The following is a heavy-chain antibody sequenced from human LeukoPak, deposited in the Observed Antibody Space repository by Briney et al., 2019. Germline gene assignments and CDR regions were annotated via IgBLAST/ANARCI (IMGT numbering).Heavy chain of an antibody. J-gene: IGHJ2*01. V-gene: IGHV1-69*05. CDR1: GGTFSSYA. Sequence: VKVSCKASGGTFSSYAISWVRQAPGQGLEWMGGIIPIFGTANYAQKFQGRVTITTDESTSTAYMELSSLRSEDTAVYYCARVKDFAYSFFDLWGRGTLVTVSS. CDR3: ARVKDFAYSFFDL. CDR2: IIPIFGTA.